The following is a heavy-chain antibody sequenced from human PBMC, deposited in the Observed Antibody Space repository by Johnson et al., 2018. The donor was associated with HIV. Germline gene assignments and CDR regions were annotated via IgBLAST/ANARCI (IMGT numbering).Heavy chain of an antibody. J-gene: IGHJ3*02. V-gene: IGHV3-11*04. Sequence: QEQLVESGGGLVKPGGSLKLSCAVSGFTFSDHYMSWIRQTPGKGLQWVSYISDSGSIIYSTDSVKGRFTISRDNSKNTLYLQMNSLRAEDTAVYYCAKNLGYSYGSPDAFDIWGQGTMVTVSS. CDR3: AKNLGYSYGSPDAFDI. CDR2: ISDSGSII. D-gene: IGHD5-18*01. CDR1: GFTFSDHY.